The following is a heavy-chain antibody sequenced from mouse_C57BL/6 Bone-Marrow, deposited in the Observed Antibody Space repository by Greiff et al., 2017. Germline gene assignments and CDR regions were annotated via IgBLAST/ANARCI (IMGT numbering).Heavy chain of an antibody. V-gene: IGHV1-55*01. Sequence: QVQLQQPGAELVKPGASVKMSCKASGYTFTSYWITWVKQRPGQGLEWIGDIYPGSGSTNYNEKFKSKATLTVDTSSSTAYLQLSSLTSEDSAVFDCARGGGSSRSWGNDWGQGTTRTVAS. CDR1: GYTFTSYW. D-gene: IGHD1-1*01. CDR2: IYPGSGST. J-gene: IGHJ2*01. CDR3: ARGGGSSRSWGND.